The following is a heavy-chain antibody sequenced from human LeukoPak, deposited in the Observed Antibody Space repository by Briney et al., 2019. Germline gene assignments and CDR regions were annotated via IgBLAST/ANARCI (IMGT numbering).Heavy chain of an antibody. J-gene: IGHJ4*02. CDR1: GGSISSSSYY. Sequence: SETLSLTCTVSGGSISSSSYYWGWIRQPPGKGLEWIGSIYYSGSTYYNPSLKSRVTISVDTSKNQFSLKLSSVTAADTAVYYCARQTPTTWIQLWVYDYWGQGTLVTVSS. CDR2: IYYSGST. D-gene: IGHD5-18*01. V-gene: IGHV4-39*01. CDR3: ARQTPTTWIQLWVYDY.